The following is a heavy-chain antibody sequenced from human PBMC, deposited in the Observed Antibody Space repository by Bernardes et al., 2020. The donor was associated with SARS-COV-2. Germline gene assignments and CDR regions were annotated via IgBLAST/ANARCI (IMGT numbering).Heavy chain of an antibody. J-gene: IGHJ4*02. CDR3: ARESYYGSGSYAPFSY. Sequence: SETLSLTCTVSGGSIRSYYWSWIRQPPGKGLEWIGYIYYSGSTNYNPSLKSRVTISVDTSKNQFSLKLSSVTAADTAVYYCARESYYGSGSYAPFSYWGQGTLVTVSA. CDR1: GGSIRSYY. V-gene: IGHV4-59*01. CDR2: IYYSGST. D-gene: IGHD3-10*01.